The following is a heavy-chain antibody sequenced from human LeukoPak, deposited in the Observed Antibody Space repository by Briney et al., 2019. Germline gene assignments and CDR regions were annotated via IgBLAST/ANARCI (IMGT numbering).Heavy chain of an antibody. J-gene: IGHJ4*02. V-gene: IGHV5-51*03. CDR3: ARLYSTQRWLQLHFDY. CDR2: IYPGDSDT. Sequence: GXXLXISCKGSGYIFTSYWIGWVRQMPGKGLEWMGIIYPGDSDTIYRPSLQGQVTISADKTNSTAYLQWSSLKASDTAMYYCARLYSTQRWLQLHFDYWGQGTLVTVCS. D-gene: IGHD5-24*01. CDR1: GYIFTSYW.